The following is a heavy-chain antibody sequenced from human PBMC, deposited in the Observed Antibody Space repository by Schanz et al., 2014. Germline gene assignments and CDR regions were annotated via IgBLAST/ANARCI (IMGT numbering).Heavy chain of an antibody. J-gene: IGHJ3*02. CDR3: ARKMKLGVYGGKGHDSLDI. D-gene: IGHD4-17*01. CDR1: GFTFSSYW. Sequence: VQLVDSGGGLVKPGGSLRLSCAASGFTFSSYWMHWVRQDPGKGLVWVARINSVGSNTDYADSVTGRFTISRDNAKNTLYLQMNTLRAEDTAVYYCARKMKLGVYGGKGHDSLDIWGQGTMVTVSS. CDR2: INSVGSNT. V-gene: IGHV3-74*02.